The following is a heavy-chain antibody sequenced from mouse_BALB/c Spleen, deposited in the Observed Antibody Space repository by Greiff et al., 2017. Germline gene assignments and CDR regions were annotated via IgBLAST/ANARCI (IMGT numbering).Heavy chain of an antibody. CDR3: ARHPLTTASWFAY. J-gene: IGHJ3*01. CDR2: ISNGGGST. D-gene: IGHD1-2*01. CDR1: GFTFSSYT. V-gene: IGHV5-12-2*01. Sequence: EVKLVESGGGLVQPGGSLKLSCAASGFTFSSYTMSWVRQTPEKRLEWVAYISNGGGSTYYPDTVKGRFTISRDNAKNTLYLQMSSLKSEDTAMYYCARHPLTTASWFAYWGQGTLVTVSA.